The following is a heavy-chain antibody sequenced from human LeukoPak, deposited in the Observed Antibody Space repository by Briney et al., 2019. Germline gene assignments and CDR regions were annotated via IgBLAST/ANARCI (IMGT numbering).Heavy chain of an antibody. V-gene: IGHV3-66*01. CDR2: IYRGGST. CDR1: GFXVSYNY. D-gene: IGHD6-19*01. J-gene: IGHJ4*02. CDR3: ARGPGIAVAGPFDY. Sequence: GGSLRLSCAASGFXVSYNYMSWVRQAPGKGLEWVSVIYRGGSTYYADSVKGRFTISRDNSKNTLYLQMNSLRAEDTGVYFCARGPGIAVAGPFDYWGQGTLVTVSS.